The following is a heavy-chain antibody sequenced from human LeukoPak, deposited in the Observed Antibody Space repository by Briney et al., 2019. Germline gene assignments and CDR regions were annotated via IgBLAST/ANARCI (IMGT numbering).Heavy chain of an antibody. CDR3: ARDPRYGSGSFSYYYMDV. J-gene: IGHJ6*03. Sequence: ASVKVSCKASGYTFTSYGISWVRQAPGQGLEWMGWISAYNGNTNYAQKLQGRVTMTTDTSTSTAYMELRSLRSDDTAVYYCARDPRYGSGSFSYYYMDVWGKGTTVTISS. V-gene: IGHV1-18*01. D-gene: IGHD3-10*01. CDR1: GYTFTSYG. CDR2: ISAYNGNT.